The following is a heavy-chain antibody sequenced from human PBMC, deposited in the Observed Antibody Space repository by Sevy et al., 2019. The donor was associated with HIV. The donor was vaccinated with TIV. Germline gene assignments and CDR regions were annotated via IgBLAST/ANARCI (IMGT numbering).Heavy chain of an antibody. Sequence: GGSLRLSCAASEFTVSSNYRSWVRQAPGKGLEWVSVIYSGGSTYYADSVKGRFTISRDNSKNTLYLQMNSLRAEDTAVYYCARTILGITDWYFDLWGRGTLVTVSS. CDR2: IYSGGST. CDR1: EFTVSSNY. V-gene: IGHV3-66*01. CDR3: ARTILGITDWYFDL. D-gene: IGHD7-27*01. J-gene: IGHJ2*01.